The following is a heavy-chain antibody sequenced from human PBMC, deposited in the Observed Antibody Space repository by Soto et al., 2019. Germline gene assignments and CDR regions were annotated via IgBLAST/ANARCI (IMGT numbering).Heavy chain of an antibody. CDR2: ISAYNGNT. CDR1: GYTFTSYG. D-gene: IGHD4-17*01. CDR3: SRDLSYGDFDY. V-gene: IGHV1-18*01. J-gene: IGHJ4*02. Sequence: QVQLVQSGAEVKKPGASVKVSCKASGYTFTSYGISWVRQAPGQGLEWMGWISAYNGNTKYAQKLQGRVTMTTGTTTSPAYLELRSLRSDDTAVYYWSRDLSYGDFDYWGQGTLVTVSS.